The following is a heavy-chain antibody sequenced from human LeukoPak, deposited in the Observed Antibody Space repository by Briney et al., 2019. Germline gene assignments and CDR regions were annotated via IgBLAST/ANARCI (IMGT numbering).Heavy chain of an antibody. CDR2: IWYDGSNK. Sequence: GGSLRLSCAASGFTFSSYGMHWVRQAPGKGLERVAVIWYDGSNKYYADSVKGRFTISRDNTKNTLYLQMNSLRAEDTAVYYCARGYSSSWYDYWGQGTLVTVSS. CDR1: GFTFSSYG. J-gene: IGHJ4*02. V-gene: IGHV3-33*01. CDR3: ARGYSSSWYDY. D-gene: IGHD6-13*01.